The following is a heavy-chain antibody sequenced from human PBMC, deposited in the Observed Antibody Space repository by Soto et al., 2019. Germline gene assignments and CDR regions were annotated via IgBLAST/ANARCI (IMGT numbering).Heavy chain of an antibody. Sequence: PGGSLRLSCAASGFTFDDYAMHWVRQAPGKGLEWVSGISWNSGSIGYADSVKGRFTISRDNAKNSLYLQMNSLRAEDTALYYCAKDTRRLLPRIDSSLGMDVWGQGTTVTVSS. CDR2: ISWNSGSI. J-gene: IGHJ6*02. CDR3: AKDTRRLLPRIDSSLGMDV. V-gene: IGHV3-9*01. CDR1: GFTFDDYA. D-gene: IGHD3-22*01.